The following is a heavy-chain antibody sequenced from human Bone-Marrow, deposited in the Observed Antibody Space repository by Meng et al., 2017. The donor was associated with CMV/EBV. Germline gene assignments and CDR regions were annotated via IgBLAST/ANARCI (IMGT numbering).Heavy chain of an antibody. CDR3: ARGSGGYYYYGMDV. D-gene: IGHD3-3*01. CDR2: INWNGGST. J-gene: IGHJ6*02. V-gene: IGHV3-20*04. CDR1: GFTFDAYG. Sequence: GGSLRLPCAASGFTFDAYGMSWVRQAPGKGLEWVSGINWNGGSTGYADSVKGRFTISRDNAKNSLYLQMNSLRAADTALYYCARGSGGYYYYGMDVWGQGTTVTVSS.